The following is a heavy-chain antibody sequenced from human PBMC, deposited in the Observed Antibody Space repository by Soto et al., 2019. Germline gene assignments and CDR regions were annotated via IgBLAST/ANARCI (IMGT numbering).Heavy chain of an antibody. CDR3: ARARRGYDSSGYYTIIHYGIGI. D-gene: IGHD3-22*01. Sequence: GKGLEWIWYIYYSGSTYYNPSLKSRVTISVETSKNQFYLKLRSVTAADTAVYYCARARRGYDSSGYYTIIHYGIGIWGQ. CDR2: IYYSGST. J-gene: IGHJ6*01. V-gene: IGHV4-31*02.